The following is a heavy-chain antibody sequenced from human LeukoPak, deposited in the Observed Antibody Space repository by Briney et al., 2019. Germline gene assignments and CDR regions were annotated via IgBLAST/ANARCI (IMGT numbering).Heavy chain of an antibody. CDR2: ISSIGSMI. CDR1: GITFSDYY. V-gene: IGHV3-11*04. D-gene: IGHD2-21*01. Sequence: GGSLRLSCAAYGITFSDYYMSWIRQAPGRGLEWESYISSIGSMINYGDSVKERFTISRDNPKNSLYLPMNSLRADDTAVYYCASLNLAYCGGNCYVHANWGQGTLVTVSS. J-gene: IGHJ4*02. CDR3: ASLNLAYCGGNCYVHAN.